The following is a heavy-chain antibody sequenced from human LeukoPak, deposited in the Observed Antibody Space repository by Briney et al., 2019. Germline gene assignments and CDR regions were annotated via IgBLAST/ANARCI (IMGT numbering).Heavy chain of an antibody. Sequence: GGSRRLSCAASGFTFSSYGMHWVRQAPGKGLEWVAVISYDGSNKYYADSVKGRFTISRDNSKNTLYLQMNSLRAEDTAVYYCAKDIYSSSSGGSSGVDYWGQGTLVTVSS. CDR2: ISYDGSNK. J-gene: IGHJ4*02. CDR1: GFTFSSYG. D-gene: IGHD6-6*01. V-gene: IGHV3-30*18. CDR3: AKDIYSSSSGGSSGVDY.